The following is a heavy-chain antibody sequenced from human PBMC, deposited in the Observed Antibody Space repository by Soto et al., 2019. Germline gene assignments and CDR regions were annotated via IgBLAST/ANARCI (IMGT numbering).Heavy chain of an antibody. Sequence: ASVKVSCKVSGYTLTELSMHWVRQAPGKGLEWMGWISAYNGNTNYAQKLQGRVTMTTDTSTSTAYMELRSLRSDDTAVYYCARIVWFGESEWFNWFDPWGQGTLVTVSS. CDR2: ISAYNGNT. CDR3: ARIVWFGESEWFNWFDP. CDR1: GYTLTELS. J-gene: IGHJ5*02. V-gene: IGHV1-18*01. D-gene: IGHD3-10*01.